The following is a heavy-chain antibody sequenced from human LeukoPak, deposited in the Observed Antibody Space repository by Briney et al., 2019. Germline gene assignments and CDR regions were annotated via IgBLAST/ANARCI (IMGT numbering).Heavy chain of an antibody. CDR2: INHSGST. J-gene: IGHJ4*02. CDR1: GGSFSGYY. V-gene: IGHV4-34*01. D-gene: IGHD5-24*01. CDR3: AREGSLWLQLGSRTFDY. Sequence: PSETLSLTCAVYGGSFSGYYWSWIRQPPGKGLEWIGEINHSGSTNYNPSLKSRVTISVDTSKNQFSLKLSSVTAADTAVYYCAREGSLWLQLGSRTFDYWGQGTLVTVSS.